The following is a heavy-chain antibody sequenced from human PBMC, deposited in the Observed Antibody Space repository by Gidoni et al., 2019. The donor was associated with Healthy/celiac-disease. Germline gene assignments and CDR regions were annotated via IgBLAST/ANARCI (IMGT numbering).Heavy chain of an antibody. CDR1: GSTCSSYA. Sequence: QVQRVESGGGVVQPGRPLRLVCAASGSTCSSYAMHWVRLAPGKGLEWVAVISYDGSNKYYADSVKGRFTISRDNSKNTLYLQMNSLRAEDTAVYYCASQKKQLPLDYWGQGTLVTVSS. CDR3: ASQKKQLPLDY. CDR2: ISYDGSNK. V-gene: IGHV3-30*04. D-gene: IGHD2-2*01. J-gene: IGHJ4*02.